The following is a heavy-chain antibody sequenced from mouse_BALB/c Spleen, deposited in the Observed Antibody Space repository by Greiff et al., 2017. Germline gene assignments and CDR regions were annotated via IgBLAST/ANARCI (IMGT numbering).Heavy chain of an antibody. CDR2: ILPGSGST. J-gene: IGHJ2*01. D-gene: IGHD1-2*01. Sequence: QVQLQQSGAELMKPGASVKISCKATGYTFSSYWIEWIKQRPGHGLEWIGEILPGSGSTNYNEKFKGKATFTADTSSNTAYMQLSSLTSEDSAVYYCAIFITTATGYFDYWGQGTTLTVSA. CDR1: GYTFSSYW. CDR3: AIFITTATGYFDY. V-gene: IGHV1-9*01.